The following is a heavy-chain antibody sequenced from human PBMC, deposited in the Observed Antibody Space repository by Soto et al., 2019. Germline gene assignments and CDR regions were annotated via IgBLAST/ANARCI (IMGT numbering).Heavy chain of an antibody. CDR3: AKEPVGPDWYFDL. J-gene: IGHJ2*01. CDR1: GFTFRSYA. V-gene: IGHV3-23*01. Sequence: DVQLLESGGGLVQPGGSLRLSCAASGFTFRSYAMSWVRQAPGKGLEWVSGISGSGISTHYADSVKGRFTVSRDNSKNTRDLQMNSLRAEDTAVYNCAKEPVGPDWYFDLWGRGTLVTVSS. CDR2: ISGSGIST.